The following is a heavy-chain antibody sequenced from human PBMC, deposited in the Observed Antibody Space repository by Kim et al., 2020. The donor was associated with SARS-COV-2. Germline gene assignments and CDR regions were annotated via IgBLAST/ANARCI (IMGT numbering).Heavy chain of an antibody. D-gene: IGHD3-10*01. CDR1: GGTFSSYA. CDR2: IIPIFGTA. V-gene: IGHV1-69*13. CDR3: ARDGTKGWFGEFKFYYYYGMDV. J-gene: IGHJ6*02. Sequence: SVKVSCKASGGTFSSYAISWVRQAPGQGLEWMGGIIPIFGTANYAQKFQGRVTITADESTSTAYMELSSLRSEDTAVYYCARDGTKGWFGEFKFYYYYGMDVWGQGTTVTVSS.